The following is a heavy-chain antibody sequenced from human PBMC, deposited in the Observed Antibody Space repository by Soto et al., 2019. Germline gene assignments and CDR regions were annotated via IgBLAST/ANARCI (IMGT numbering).Heavy chain of an antibody. V-gene: IGHV3-21*01. J-gene: IGHJ4*02. Sequence: GGSLRLSCAASGFTFSAYDMNWVRQAPGKGLEWVSSITSSSSYINYAESVKDRFTISRDNARNSLFLDMSSLTAGDTAVYYCARDLDAYNPALGYWGQGTLVTVSS. CDR1: GFTFSAYD. CDR2: ITSSSSYI. D-gene: IGHD3-3*01. CDR3: ARDLDAYNPALGY.